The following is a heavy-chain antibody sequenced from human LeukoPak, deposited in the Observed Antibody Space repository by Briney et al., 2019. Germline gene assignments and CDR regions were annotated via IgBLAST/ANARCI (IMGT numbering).Heavy chain of an antibody. D-gene: IGHD2-21*02. CDR2: FSGSSDCI. V-gene: IGHV3-21*01. CDR3: ARDRGAYCGGDCYIGFDY. J-gene: IGHJ4*01. CDR1: GFTFTSST. Sequence: GGGLRHSPAESGFTFTSSTMYWGCEAPGKGRGWGSSFSGSSDCISYEDSVKGRCTISRDNANKSLYLQMPSLTAEDTAVYYCARDRGAYCGGDCYIGFDYWGRGTLVTVSS.